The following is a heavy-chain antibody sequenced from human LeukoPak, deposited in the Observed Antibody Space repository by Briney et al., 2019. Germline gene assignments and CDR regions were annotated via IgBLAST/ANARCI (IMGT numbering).Heavy chain of an antibody. Sequence: PGGSLRLSCAASGFTFSSYAMSWVRQAPGKGLEWVSAISGSGGSTYYADSVKGRFTISRDNSKNTLYLQMNSLRAEDTAVFYCARALPAASHTSFDYWGQGTLVTVSS. CDR1: GFTFSSYA. CDR3: ARALPAASHTSFDY. V-gene: IGHV3-23*01. J-gene: IGHJ4*02. CDR2: ISGSGGST. D-gene: IGHD2-2*01.